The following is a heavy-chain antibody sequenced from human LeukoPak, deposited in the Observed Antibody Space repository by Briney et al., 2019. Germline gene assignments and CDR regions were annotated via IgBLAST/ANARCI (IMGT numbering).Heavy chain of an antibody. CDR1: GFTFSNHW. CDR3: VKLSEH. J-gene: IGHJ1*01. CDR2: IKRDGSEK. D-gene: IGHD1-26*01. V-gene: IGHV3-7*01. Sequence: GGSLRLSCVASGFTFSNHWMNWVRQAPGKGLEWVANIKRDGSEKYYVDSVKGRFTISRDNAKNSLYLQMNSLRAEDSAVYSCVKLSEHWGQGTLVTVSS.